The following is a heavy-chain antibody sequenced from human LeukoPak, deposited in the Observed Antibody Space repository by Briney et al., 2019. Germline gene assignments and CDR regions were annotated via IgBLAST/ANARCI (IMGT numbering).Heavy chain of an antibody. CDR1: GGSFSGYY. J-gene: IGHJ6*02. Sequence: PSETLSLTCAVYGGSFSGYYWSWIRQPPGKGLEWIGEINHSGSTNYNPSPKSRVTISVDTSKNQFSLKLSSVTAADTAVYYCARRADIAAAGTDCYYGMDVWGQGTTVTVSS. CDR2: INHSGST. V-gene: IGHV4-34*01. D-gene: IGHD6-13*01. CDR3: ARRADIAAAGTDCYYGMDV.